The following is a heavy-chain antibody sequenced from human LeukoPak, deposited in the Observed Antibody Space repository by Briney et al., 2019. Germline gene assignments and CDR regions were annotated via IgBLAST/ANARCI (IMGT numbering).Heavy chain of an antibody. CDR1: GFTFSDYY. J-gene: IGHJ4*02. CDR2: ISSSSSYT. CDR3: ARDCEYDSSGYFHDY. Sequence: GGSLRLSCAASGFTFSDYYMSWIRQAPGKGLEWVSYISSSSSYTNYADSVKGRFTISRDNAKNSLSLQMNSLRAEDTAVYYCARDCEYDSSGYFHDYWGQGTLVTVSS. V-gene: IGHV3-11*05. D-gene: IGHD3-22*01.